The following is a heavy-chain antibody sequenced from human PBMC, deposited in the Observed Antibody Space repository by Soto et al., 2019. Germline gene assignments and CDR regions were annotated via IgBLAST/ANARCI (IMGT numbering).Heavy chain of an antibody. Sequence: PSETLSLTCAVSGGSISSGDYYWSWIRQPPGKGLEWIGYIYYSGSTYYNPSLKSRVTISVDTSKNQFSLKLSSVTAADTAVYYCARDLGMGARDAFDIWGQGTMVTVSS. CDR3: ARDLGMGARDAFDI. D-gene: IGHD1-26*01. J-gene: IGHJ3*02. V-gene: IGHV4-30-4*01. CDR1: GGSISSGDYY. CDR2: IYYSGST.